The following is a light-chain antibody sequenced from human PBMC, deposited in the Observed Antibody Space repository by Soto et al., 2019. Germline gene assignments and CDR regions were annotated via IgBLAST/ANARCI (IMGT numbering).Light chain of an antibody. J-gene: IGKJ3*01. CDR1: QSVSNY. V-gene: IGKV3-20*01. CDR2: GAS. CDR3: QQYGSSPPNT. Sequence: ESVFRQSRATLSLSPGEIATLSCSASQSVSNYLAWYQQKPGQAPRLLLYGASTRATGIPDRFSGSGSGTEFTLTISRLEPEDLAVYYCQQYGSSPPNTFGPGTKVDI.